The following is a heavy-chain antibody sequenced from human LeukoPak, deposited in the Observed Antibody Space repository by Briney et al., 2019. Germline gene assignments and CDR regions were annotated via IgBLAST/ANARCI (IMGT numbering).Heavy chain of an antibody. Sequence: SETLSLTCTVSGGSISSYYWSWIRQPPGKGLEWIGYIYYSGSTNYNPSLKSRVTVSVDTSKNQFSLKLSSVTAADTAVYYCARDEAVVGNWFDPWGQGTLVTVSS. CDR3: ARDEAVVGNWFDP. CDR2: IYYSGST. J-gene: IGHJ5*02. V-gene: IGHV4-59*01. D-gene: IGHD2-2*01. CDR1: GGSISSYY.